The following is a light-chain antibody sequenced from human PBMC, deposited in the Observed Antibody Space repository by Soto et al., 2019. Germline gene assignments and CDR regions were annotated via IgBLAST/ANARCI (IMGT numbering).Light chain of an antibody. J-gene: IGLJ2*01. CDR3: AAWVDSLRGTGV. V-gene: IGLV1-47*01. CDR1: SSNIGSNY. CDR2: RNN. Sequence: QSVLTQPPSASGTPGQRVTISCSGSSSNIGSNYVYWYQQHPGTAPKLLIYRNNQRPSGVPDRVSGSKSGTSASLAISGLRSEEETDYYGAAWVDSLRGTGVFGGGTKVTAL.